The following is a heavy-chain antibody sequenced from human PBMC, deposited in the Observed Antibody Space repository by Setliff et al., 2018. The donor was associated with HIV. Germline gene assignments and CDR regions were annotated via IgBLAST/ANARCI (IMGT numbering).Heavy chain of an antibody. CDR3: AKSFGGNSGWGYYDS. D-gene: IGHD2-21*02. Sequence: QPGGSLRLSCAASGFIFSTYDMAWVRQAPGKGLEWVSSISGSGDSTYSADSVKGRFTLSRDNSKNTLYLQMNSLRDEDTAIYYCAKSFGGNSGWGYYDSWGQGTPVTVSS. CDR2: ISGSGDST. CDR1: GFIFSTYD. V-gene: IGHV3-23*01. J-gene: IGHJ4*02.